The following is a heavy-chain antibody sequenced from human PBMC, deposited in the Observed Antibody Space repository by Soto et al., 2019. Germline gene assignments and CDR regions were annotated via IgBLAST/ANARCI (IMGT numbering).Heavy chain of an antibody. Sequence: LSCAASGFTFSSYTMNWVRQAPGKGLEWVASISSSLVYIYYGDSMKGRFTISRDNARNSLFLQMNSLRAEDTAVYYCSRDHRYKLNSGLGYWGQGTLVTVSS. V-gene: IGHV3-21*01. J-gene: IGHJ4*02. D-gene: IGHD3-16*01. CDR3: SRDHRYKLNSGLGY. CDR1: GFTFSSYT. CDR2: ISSSLVYI.